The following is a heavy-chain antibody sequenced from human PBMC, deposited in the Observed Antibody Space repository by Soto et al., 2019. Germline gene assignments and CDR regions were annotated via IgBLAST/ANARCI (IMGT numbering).Heavy chain of an antibody. D-gene: IGHD6-13*01. CDR1: GGTFSSYT. J-gene: IGHJ4*02. V-gene: IGHV1-69*02. CDR3: ASPRIAAADPFDY. Sequence: SVKVSCKASGGTFSSYTISWVRQAPGQGLEWMGRIIPILGIANYAQKFQGRVTITADKSTSTAYMELSSLRSEDTAVYYCASPRIAAADPFDYWGQGTLVTVSS. CDR2: IIPILGIA.